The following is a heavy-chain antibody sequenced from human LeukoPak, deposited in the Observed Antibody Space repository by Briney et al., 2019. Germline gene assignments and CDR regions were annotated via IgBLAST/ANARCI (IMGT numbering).Heavy chain of an antibody. V-gene: IGHV4-4*07. D-gene: IGHD2-15*01. CDR1: GASISNYY. CDR3: ARFGGSGDTRGYFDN. CDR2: IYNGGST. Sequence: SETLSLTCIASGASISNYYWSWIRQPAGKGPEWIGRIYNGGSTNYNSSLRSRITMPLDTSKNQFSLKLTSVTAADTAVYYCARFGGSGDTRGYFDNWGQGTLVTVSS. J-gene: IGHJ4*02.